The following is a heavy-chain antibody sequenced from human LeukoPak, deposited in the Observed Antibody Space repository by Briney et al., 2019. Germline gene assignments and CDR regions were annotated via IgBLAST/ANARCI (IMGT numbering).Heavy chain of an antibody. CDR2: IFFSGGT. V-gene: IGHV4-34*11. D-gene: IGHD1-26*01. Sequence: PSETLSLTCAVYGGSFSGYYWSWIRQPPGKGLEWLGYIFFSGGTNYNASLKSRLSMSVDTSKNLFSLTLSSVTAADTAVYFCARIRDIGSSYGGPDAFDIWGQGTVVTVSS. CDR3: ARIRDIGSSYGGPDAFDI. CDR1: GGSFSGYY. J-gene: IGHJ3*02.